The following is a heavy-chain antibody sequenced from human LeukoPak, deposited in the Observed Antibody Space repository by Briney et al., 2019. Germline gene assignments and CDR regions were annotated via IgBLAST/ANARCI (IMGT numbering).Heavy chain of an antibody. V-gene: IGHV3-30*02. CDR1: GFTFSSYG. D-gene: IGHD1-26*01. CDR2: IRYDGSNK. CDR3: AKGLRKTLSGWFDP. Sequence: PGGSLRLSCAASGFTFSSYGMHWVRQAPGKGLEWVAFIRYDGSNKYYADSVKGRFTISRDNSKNTLYLQMNSLRAEDTAVYYCAKGLRKTLSGWFDPWGRGTLVTVSS. J-gene: IGHJ5*02.